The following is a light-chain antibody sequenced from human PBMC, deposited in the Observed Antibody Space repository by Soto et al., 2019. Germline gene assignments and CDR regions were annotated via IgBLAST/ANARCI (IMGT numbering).Light chain of an antibody. CDR3: QQSYSTPRT. CDR1: QSISSW. Sequence: DIQMTQSPSTLSASIGDRVTITCRASQSISSWLAWYQQKPGKAPKLMIYAASSLQSGVPSRFSGSGSGTDFTLTISSLQPEDVATYYCQQSYSTPRTLGQGTKVDI. CDR2: AAS. V-gene: IGKV1-39*01. J-gene: IGKJ1*01.